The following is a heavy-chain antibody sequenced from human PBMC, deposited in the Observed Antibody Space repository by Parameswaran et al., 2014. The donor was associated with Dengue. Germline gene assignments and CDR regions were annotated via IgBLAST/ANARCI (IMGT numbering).Heavy chain of an antibody. CDR3: ARGAGYSRTHNWFDP. D-gene: IGHD6-13*01. J-gene: IGHJ5*02. V-gene: IGHV3-30*04. CDR2: ISYDGSNK. Sequence: WIRQPPGKGLEWVAVISYDGSNKYYADSVKGRFTISRDNSKNTLYLQMNSLRAEDTAVYYCARGAGYSRTHNWFDPWGQGTLVTVSS.